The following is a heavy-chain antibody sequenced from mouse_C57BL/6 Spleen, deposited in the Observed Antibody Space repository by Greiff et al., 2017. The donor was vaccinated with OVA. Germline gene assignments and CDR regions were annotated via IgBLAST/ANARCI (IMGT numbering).Heavy chain of an antibody. V-gene: IGHV5-6*01. Sequence: EVHLVESGGDLVKPGGSLKLSCAASGFTFSSYGMSWVRQTPDKRLEWVATISSGGSYTYYPDSVKGRFTISRDNAKNTLYLQMSSLKSEDTAMYYCARETGTWYFDYWGQGTTLTVSS. J-gene: IGHJ2*01. CDR1: GFTFSSYG. CDR2: ISSGGSYT. CDR3: ARETGTWYFDY. D-gene: IGHD4-1*01.